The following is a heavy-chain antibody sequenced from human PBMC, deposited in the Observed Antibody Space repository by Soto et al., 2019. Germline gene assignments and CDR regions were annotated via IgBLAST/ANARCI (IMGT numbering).Heavy chain of an antibody. D-gene: IGHD3-3*01. J-gene: IGHJ5*02. Sequence: QVRLQKSAPGLVTPSKTLSLTCTAPVASFTSVGSYWTWIRQNPGKGRKGIGNTYYIGGTYYTPPLKSRLTISVDTSKNLFSLKLSSVTAADTAVYYCARGRAGFFWSGRDDNWFDPWGQGTLVTVSS. CDR1: VASFTSVGSY. CDR2: TYYIGGT. V-gene: IGHV4-31*03. CDR3: ARGRAGFFWSGRDDNWFDP.